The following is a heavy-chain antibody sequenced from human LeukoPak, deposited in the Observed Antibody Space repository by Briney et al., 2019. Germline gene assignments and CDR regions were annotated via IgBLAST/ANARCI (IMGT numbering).Heavy chain of an antibody. Sequence: PGESLRLSCAASGFTVSNCYMTWVRQAPWKGLEWVSIIYGGGSTYYADSVKGRFIISRDRSENTLYLQMNSLRAEDTAVYYCASERWPQRTFDIWGQGTMVTVSS. CDR3: ASERWPQRTFDI. CDR1: GFTVSNCY. CDR2: IYGGGST. J-gene: IGHJ3*02. V-gene: IGHV3-66*01. D-gene: IGHD5-24*01.